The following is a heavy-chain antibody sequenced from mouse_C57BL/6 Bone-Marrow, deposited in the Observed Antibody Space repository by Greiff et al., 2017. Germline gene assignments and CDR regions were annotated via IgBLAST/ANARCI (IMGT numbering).Heavy chain of an antibody. J-gene: IGHJ4*01. CDR3: NMNAMDY. CDR1: GFNIKDDY. V-gene: IGHV14-4*01. CDR2: IDPENGDT. Sequence: EVQLQQSGAELVRPGASVKLSCTASGFNIKDDYMHWVKQRPEQGLEWIGWIDPENGDTDYDSKFQGKATITTDKSSNTASLQLSSLTAEDTAVYYCNMNAMDYWGQGTSVTVSS.